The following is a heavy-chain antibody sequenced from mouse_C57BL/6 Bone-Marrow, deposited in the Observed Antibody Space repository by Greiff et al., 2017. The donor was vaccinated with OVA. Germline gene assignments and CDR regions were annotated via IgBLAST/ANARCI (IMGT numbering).Heavy chain of an antibody. J-gene: IGHJ2*01. Sequence: EVKLMESGGDLVKPGGSLKLSCAASGFTFSSYGMSWVRQTPDKRLEWVATISSGGSYTYYPDSVKGRFTISRDNAKNTLYLQMSSLKSEDTAMYYCARHRGIYDGYLYYFDYWGQGTTLTVSS. V-gene: IGHV5-6*01. D-gene: IGHD2-3*01. CDR2: ISSGGSYT. CDR1: GFTFSSYG. CDR3: ARHRGIYDGYLYYFDY.